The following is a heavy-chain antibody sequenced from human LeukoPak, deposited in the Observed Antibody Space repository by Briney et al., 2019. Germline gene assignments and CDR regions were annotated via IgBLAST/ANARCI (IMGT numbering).Heavy chain of an antibody. V-gene: IGHV4-4*07. Sequence: SETLSLTCTVSGGSINNYYWSWIRQPAGKGLEWIGRIYTSGSTNYNPSLKSRVTMSVDTSKNQFSLRLNSVTTADTAVYYCARDGYERGDDTDYMDVWGKGTTVTVSS. D-gene: IGHD2-2*03. J-gene: IGHJ6*03. CDR2: IYTSGST. CDR3: ARDGYERGDDTDYMDV. CDR1: GGSINNYY.